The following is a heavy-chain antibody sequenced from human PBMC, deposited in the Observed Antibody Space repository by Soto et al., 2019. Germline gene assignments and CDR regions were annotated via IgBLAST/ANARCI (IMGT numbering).Heavy chain of an antibody. CDR1: VFTFSSYA. V-gene: IGHV3-23*01. CDR3: AKVRLGSGWSRDNDAFDI. Sequence: RGSLRLSCAASVFTFSSYAMSWVRQAPGKGLEWVSAISGSGGSTYYADSVKGRFTISRDNSKNTLYLQMNSLRAEDTAVYYCAKVRLGSGWSRDNDAFDIWGQGTMVTVSS. D-gene: IGHD6-19*01. J-gene: IGHJ3*02. CDR2: ISGSGGST.